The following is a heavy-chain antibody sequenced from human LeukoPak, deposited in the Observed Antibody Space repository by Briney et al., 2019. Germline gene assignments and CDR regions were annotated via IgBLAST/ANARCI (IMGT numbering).Heavy chain of an antibody. CDR1: GFTFSDYY. D-gene: IGHD6-13*01. J-gene: IGHJ4*02. CDR2: IRQDGDTK. V-gene: IGHV3-7*03. Sequence: GGSLRLSCAASGFTFSDYYMSWIRQAPGKGLEWVANIRQDGDTKYYVDSVKGRFTISRDNAMNSLYLQMNSLRAEDTAIYYCARSLPYGTTWYGRSDFWGQGTLVTASS. CDR3: ARSLPYGTTWYGRSDF.